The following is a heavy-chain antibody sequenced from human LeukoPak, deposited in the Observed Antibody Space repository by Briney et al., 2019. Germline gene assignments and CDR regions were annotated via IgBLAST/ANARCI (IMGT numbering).Heavy chain of an antibody. CDR2: TYHSGST. Sequence: SGTLSLTCAVSGGSISSSNRWRWVRQPPGKGLEWIGETYHSGSTSYNPSLRSRVTISVDKSKNQFSLKLSSVTAADTAVYYCARAGDYYDSSGYFVRNAFDIWGQGTMVTVSS. J-gene: IGHJ3*02. D-gene: IGHD3-22*01. CDR3: ARAGDYYDSSGYFVRNAFDI. CDR1: GGSISSSNR. V-gene: IGHV4-4*02.